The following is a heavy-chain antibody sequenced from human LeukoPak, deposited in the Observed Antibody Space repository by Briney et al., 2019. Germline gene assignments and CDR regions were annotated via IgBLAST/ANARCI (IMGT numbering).Heavy chain of an antibody. D-gene: IGHD3-22*01. Sequence: GGSLRLSCAASGFTFSSYSMNWVRLAPGKGLEWVSYISSSSSTVYYADSVKGRFTISRDNAKNSLYLQMNSLRAEDTAVYYCARDLRPSTYYYDSSGHGNAFDVWGQGTMVTVSS. CDR2: ISSSSSTV. V-gene: IGHV3-48*04. CDR1: GFTFSSYS. J-gene: IGHJ3*01. CDR3: ARDLRPSTYYYDSSGHGNAFDV.